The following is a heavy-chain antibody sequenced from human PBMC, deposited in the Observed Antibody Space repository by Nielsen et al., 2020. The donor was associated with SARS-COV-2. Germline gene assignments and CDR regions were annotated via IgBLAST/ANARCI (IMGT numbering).Heavy chain of an antibody. CDR3: AKFPSSGDYVDDAFDI. CDR1: GFTFDDYA. V-gene: IGHV3-9*01. CDR2: IRWNSGSI. D-gene: IGHD4-17*01. Sequence: GGSLRLSCAASGFTFDDYAMHWVRQAPGKGLEWVSGIRWNSGSIGYADSVKGRFTISRDNAKNSLYLQMNSLRAEDTALYYCAKFPSSGDYVDDAFDIWGQGTMVTVSS. J-gene: IGHJ3*02.